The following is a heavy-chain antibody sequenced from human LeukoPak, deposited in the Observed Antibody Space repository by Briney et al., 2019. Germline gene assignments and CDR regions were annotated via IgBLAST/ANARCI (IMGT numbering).Heavy chain of an antibody. CDR2: IIPIFGTA. CDR3: ASNPITYYYDSSGYYSGAFDI. V-gene: IGHV1-69*05. CDR1: GGTFSSYA. Sequence: SVKVSCKASGGTFSSYAISWVRQAPGQGLEWVGGIIPIFGTANYAQKFQGRVTITTDKSTSTAYMVLSSLRSEDTAVYYCASNPITYYYDSSGYYSGAFDIWGQGTMVTVSS. D-gene: IGHD3-22*01. J-gene: IGHJ3*02.